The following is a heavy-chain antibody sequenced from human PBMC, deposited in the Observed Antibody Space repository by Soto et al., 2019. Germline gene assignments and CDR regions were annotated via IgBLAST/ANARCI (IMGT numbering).Heavy chain of an antibody. Sequence: PGGSLRLSCAASGFTFSSYSISWVRQAPWKGLEWVSAISGSGGSTYYADSVKGRFTISRDNSKNTLYLQMNSLRAEETAVYYCANGRMTPFDPWGQGTLVAVSS. CDR2: ISGSGGST. V-gene: IGHV3-23*01. D-gene: IGHD1-26*01. CDR3: ANGRMTPFDP. J-gene: IGHJ5*02. CDR1: GFTFSSYS.